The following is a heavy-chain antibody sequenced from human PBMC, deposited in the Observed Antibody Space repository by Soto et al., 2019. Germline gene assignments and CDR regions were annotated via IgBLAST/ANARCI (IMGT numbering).Heavy chain of an antibody. Sequence: GGSLRLSCAASGFTFSSYGMHWVRQAPGKGLEWVAVISYVGSNKYYADSVKGRFTISRDNSKNTLYLQMNSLRAEDTAVYYCAKDRSNYDLFWFDPWGQGTLVTVSS. J-gene: IGHJ5*02. CDR3: AKDRSNYDLFWFDP. CDR2: ISYVGSNK. D-gene: IGHD4-4*01. CDR1: GFTFSSYG. V-gene: IGHV3-30*18.